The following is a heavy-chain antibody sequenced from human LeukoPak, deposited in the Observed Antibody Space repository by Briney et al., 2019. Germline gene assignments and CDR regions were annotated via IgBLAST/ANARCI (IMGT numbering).Heavy chain of an antibody. CDR1: GGSISSHY. CDR3: ARVGGYSYGPFDY. CDR2: IYYSGST. J-gene: IGHJ4*02. V-gene: IGHV4-59*11. Sequence: PSETLSLTCTVSGGSISSHYWSWIRQPPGKGLEWIGYIYYSGSTNYNPTLKSRVTISVDTSKNQFSLKLSSVTAADTAVYYCARVGGYSYGPFDYWGQGTLVTVSS. D-gene: IGHD5-18*01.